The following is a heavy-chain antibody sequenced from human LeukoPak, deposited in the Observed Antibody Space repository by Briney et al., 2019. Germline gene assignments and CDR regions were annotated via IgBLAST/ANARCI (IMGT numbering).Heavy chain of an antibody. D-gene: IGHD5-18*01. CDR3: ARGYSYGFDY. Sequence: SETLSLTCSVSSVSINGYYRSWIRQSAGKGLEWLGRFYFSGSSDYNPSLKSRVSMSIDTSQNHFYLRLTSVTAADTGVYFCARGYSYGFDYWGQGTLVTVSS. V-gene: IGHV4-4*07. CDR1: SVSINGYY. CDR2: FYFSGSS. J-gene: IGHJ4*02.